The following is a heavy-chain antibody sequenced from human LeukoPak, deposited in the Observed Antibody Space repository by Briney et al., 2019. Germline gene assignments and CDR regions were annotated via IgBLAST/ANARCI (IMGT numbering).Heavy chain of an antibody. Sequence: SEPLSLPCTVSGGSISSYYWSWIRQPPGKGLEWIGYIYYSGSTNYNPSLKSRVTISVDTSKNQFSLKLSSVTAADTAVYYCARVECYYDSSGYLCDPFDIWGQGTMVTVS. D-gene: IGHD3-22*01. CDR2: IYYSGST. V-gene: IGHV4-59*01. CDR1: GGSISSYY. CDR3: ARVECYYDSSGYLCDPFDI. J-gene: IGHJ3*02.